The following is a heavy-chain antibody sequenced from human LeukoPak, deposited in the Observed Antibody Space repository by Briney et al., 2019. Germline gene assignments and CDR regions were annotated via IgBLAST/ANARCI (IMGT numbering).Heavy chain of an antibody. CDR3: AREGGPYRPLDY. Sequence: PSGTLSLTCGVSGGSISSTNWWTWVRQPPGEGLEWIGEVQLSGRTNYNPSLESRVTMSVDMPENHISLKLTSVTAADTAVYYCAREGGPYRPLDYSGQGTLVTVSS. V-gene: IGHV4-4*02. CDR1: GGSISSTNW. J-gene: IGHJ4*02. CDR2: VQLSGRT.